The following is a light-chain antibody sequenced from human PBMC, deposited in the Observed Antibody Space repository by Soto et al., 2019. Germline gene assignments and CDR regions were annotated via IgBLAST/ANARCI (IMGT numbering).Light chain of an antibody. V-gene: IGLV2-8*01. Sequence: QSALTQPPSASGSPGQSVTISCTGTSSDVGAYNYVSWYQQHPGKAPKLMIYEVSKRPSGVPDRFSGSKSGNTASLTVSGLQPENQADYYCSSYAGSNWVFGGGTKLTVL. CDR1: SSDVGAYNY. CDR2: EVS. J-gene: IGLJ3*02. CDR3: SSYAGSNWV.